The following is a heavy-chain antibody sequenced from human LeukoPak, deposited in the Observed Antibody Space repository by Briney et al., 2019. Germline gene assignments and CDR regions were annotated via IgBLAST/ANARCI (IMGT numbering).Heavy chain of an antibody. Sequence: ASVKVSCKASGYTFTGYYMHWVRQAPGQGLEWMGIINPSGGSTGYAQKLQGRVTMTRDTSTSTVYMELSSLISEDTAVYYCASYHHRDFGDYYGMDVWGQGTTVTVSS. D-gene: IGHD4-17*01. CDR2: INPSGGST. J-gene: IGHJ6*02. CDR1: GYTFTGYY. CDR3: ASYHHRDFGDYYGMDV. V-gene: IGHV1-46*04.